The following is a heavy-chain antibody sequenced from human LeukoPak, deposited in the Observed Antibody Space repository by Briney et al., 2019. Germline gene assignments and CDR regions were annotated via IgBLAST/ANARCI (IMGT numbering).Heavy chain of an antibody. Sequence: GGSLRLSCAASGFTFSSYWMSWVRQAPGKGLEWVANIKQDGSEKYYVDSVKGRFTISRDNAKNSLHLQMNSLRAEDTAVYYCVREGIAAQTLPRDYWGQGTLVTVSS. CDR3: VREGIAAQTLPRDY. CDR1: GFTFSSYW. J-gene: IGHJ4*02. CDR2: IKQDGSEK. D-gene: IGHD6-25*01. V-gene: IGHV3-7*01.